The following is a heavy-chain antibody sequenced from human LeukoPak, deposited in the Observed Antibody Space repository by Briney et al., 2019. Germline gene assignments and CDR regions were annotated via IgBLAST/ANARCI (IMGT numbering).Heavy chain of an antibody. J-gene: IGHJ4*02. Sequence: ASVKVSCEASGGTFSSYAISWVRQAPGQGLVWMGWISAYNGNTNYAQELQGRVTMTTDTSTSTAYMELRSLRSDDTAVYYCARDYGDHIDYWGQGTLVTVSS. V-gene: IGHV1-18*01. CDR3: ARDYGDHIDY. CDR1: GGTFSSYA. CDR2: ISAYNGNT. D-gene: IGHD4-17*01.